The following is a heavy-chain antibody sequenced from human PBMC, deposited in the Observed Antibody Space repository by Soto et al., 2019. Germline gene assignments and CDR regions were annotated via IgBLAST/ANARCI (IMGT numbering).Heavy chain of an antibody. V-gene: IGHV1-18*01. J-gene: IGHJ5*02. Sequence: QVQLVQSGAEVKKPGASVKVSCKASGYTFTSYGISWVRQAPGQGLEWMGWNSAYNGNTNYAQKLQGRVTMTTDTSTSTAYMELRSLRSDDTAVYYCARDPPIVVVPAARIRFDPWGQGTLVTVSS. CDR2: NSAYNGNT. D-gene: IGHD2-2*01. CDR1: GYTFTSYG. CDR3: ARDPPIVVVPAARIRFDP.